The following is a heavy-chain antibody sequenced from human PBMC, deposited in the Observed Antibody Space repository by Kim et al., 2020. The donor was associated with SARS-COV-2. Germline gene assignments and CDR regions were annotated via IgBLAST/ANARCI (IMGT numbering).Heavy chain of an antibody. CDR1: GFIFSNYA. J-gene: IGHJ2*01. Sequence: GGSLRLSCAASGFIFSNYAMNWVRLAPGKGLEWVSAISASGDRTYYADSEKGRFTISRDNSNLYLQMNSLRAEDTAIYYCAKYVVVAGTRYFDLWGRGNLVTVSS. CDR2: ISASGDRT. CDR3: AKYVVVAGTRYFDL. D-gene: IGHD2-15*01. V-gene: IGHV3-23*01.